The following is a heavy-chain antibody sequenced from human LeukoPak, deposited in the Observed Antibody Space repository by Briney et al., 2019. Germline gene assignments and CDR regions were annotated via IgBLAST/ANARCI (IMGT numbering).Heavy chain of an antibody. J-gene: IGHJ4*02. D-gene: IGHD5-24*01. CDR3: ARGGYISY. Sequence: GGSLRLSCAASGFTFSSYEMNWVRQAPGKELEWVSYINSGGSTIYYADSVKGRFTISRDNAKNSLYLQMNSLRAEDTAVYYCARGGYISYWGQGTLVTVSS. CDR1: GFTFSSYE. CDR2: INSGGSTI. V-gene: IGHV3-48*03.